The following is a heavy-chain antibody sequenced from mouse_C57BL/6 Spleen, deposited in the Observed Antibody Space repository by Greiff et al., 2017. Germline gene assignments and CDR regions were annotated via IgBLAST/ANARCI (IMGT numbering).Heavy chain of an antibody. J-gene: IGHJ3*01. D-gene: IGHD1-1*01. CDR2: IDPSDSYT. V-gene: IGHV1-50*01. CDR3: ARYYPFAY. CDR1: GSTFTSYW. Sequence: QVQLQQPGAELVKPGASVKLSCKASGSTFTSYWMQWVKQRPGQGLEWIGEIDPSDSYTNYNQKFKGKATLTVDTSSSTAYMQLSSLTSEDSAVYYCARYYPFAYWGQGTLVTVSA.